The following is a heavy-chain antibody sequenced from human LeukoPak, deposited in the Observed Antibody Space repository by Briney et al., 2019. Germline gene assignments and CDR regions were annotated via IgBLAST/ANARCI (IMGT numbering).Heavy chain of an antibody. Sequence: GGSLRLSYAASGFTFSSYAMHWVRQAPGKGLEWVAVISYDGSNKYYADSVKGRFTISRDNSKNTLYLQMNSLRAEDTAVYYCARQPSYDFWSGYWVTYYYYMDVWGKGTTVTVSS. D-gene: IGHD3-3*01. CDR2: ISYDGSNK. J-gene: IGHJ6*03. CDR3: ARQPSYDFWSGYWVTYYYYMDV. CDR1: GFTFSSYA. V-gene: IGHV3-30-3*01.